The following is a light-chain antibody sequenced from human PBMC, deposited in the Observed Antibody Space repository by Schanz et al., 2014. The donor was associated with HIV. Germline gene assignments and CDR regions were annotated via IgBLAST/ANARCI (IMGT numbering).Light chain of an antibody. CDR2: DVT. CDR1: SSDVGADNS. J-gene: IGLJ1*01. Sequence: QSALTQPASVSGSPGQSISISCTGTSSDVGADNSVSWYQQHPGKAPKLIIYDVTSRPSGVPDRFSGSKSGTAASLAISGLQAEDEADYYCLSYDRSLSGPYLFGTGTKLTVL. CDR3: LSYDRSLSGPYL. V-gene: IGLV2-14*03.